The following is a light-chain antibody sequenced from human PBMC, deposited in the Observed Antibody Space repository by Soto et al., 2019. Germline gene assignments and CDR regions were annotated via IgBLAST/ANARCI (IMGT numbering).Light chain of an antibody. V-gene: IGKV1-33*01. CDR2: GAS. CDR3: KHYNIHPQFT. Sequence: DIQMTPSPSSLSASVGARVSITCQASEDIRTSLSWFQHKPGRAPKLLIYGASYLETGVPSRYRGSGSGTDFTLTISSVQPEDIATYYCKHYNIHPQFTFGPGTIVDIK. J-gene: IGKJ3*01. CDR1: EDIRTS.